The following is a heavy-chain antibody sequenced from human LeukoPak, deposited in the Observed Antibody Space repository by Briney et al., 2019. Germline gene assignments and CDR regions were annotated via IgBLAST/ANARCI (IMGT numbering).Heavy chain of an antibody. CDR2: ISYDGSNI. D-gene: IGHD1-26*01. V-gene: IGHV3-30*18. Sequence: PGGSLRLSCAASGFTFSTYGMHWVRQAPGQGLEWVAVISYDGSNIYYADSVKGRFTISRDNSKNTLYLQMNSLRAEDTAMYYCAKKWDLFEYWGQGTLVTVSS. J-gene: IGHJ4*02. CDR1: GFTFSTYG. CDR3: AKKWDLFEY.